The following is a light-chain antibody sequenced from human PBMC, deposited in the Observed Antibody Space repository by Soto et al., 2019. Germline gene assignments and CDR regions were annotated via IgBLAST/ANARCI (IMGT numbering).Light chain of an antibody. CDR2: EVS. CDR1: TSDVGGYDY. J-gene: IGLJ1*01. V-gene: IGLV2-14*01. CDR3: YSFKSGNTLYV. Sequence: QSALTQPASVSGSPGQSITISCTGTTSDVGGYDYVSWYQQHPGQAPKLLIYEVSNRPSGVSHRFSGSKSGNTASLSISGLQAEDEADYYRYSFKSGNTLYVFGTGTKVTVL.